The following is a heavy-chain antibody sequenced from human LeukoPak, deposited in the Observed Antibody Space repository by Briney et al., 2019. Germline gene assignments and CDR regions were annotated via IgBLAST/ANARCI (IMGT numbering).Heavy chain of an antibody. J-gene: IGHJ3*02. V-gene: IGHV1-46*01. D-gene: IGHD3-22*01. CDR2: INPSGGST. CDR3: ARGRYYYDGSGNTHDAFDI. CDR1: GYTFTSYY. Sequence: ASVKVSCRASGYTFTSYYMYWVRQAPGQGLEWMGIINPSGGSTSYAQKFQGRVTMTRDMSTSTVYMELSSLRSEDTAVYYCARGRYYYDGSGNTHDAFDIWGQGTMVTVSS.